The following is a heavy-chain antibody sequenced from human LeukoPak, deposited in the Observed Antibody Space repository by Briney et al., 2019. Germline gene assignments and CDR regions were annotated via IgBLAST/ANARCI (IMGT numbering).Heavy chain of an antibody. Sequence: PGGSLRLSCAASGFTFSSYSMNWVRQAPGKGLEWVSYISSFSGTIYYADSVKGRFTITRDNSKNTLYLQMNSLRAEDTAVYYCAKVDWTTVVTLGGSYFDYWGQGTLVTVSS. J-gene: IGHJ4*02. V-gene: IGHV3-48*01. CDR3: AKVDWTTVVTLGGSYFDY. CDR2: ISSFSGTI. CDR1: GFTFSSYS. D-gene: IGHD4-23*01.